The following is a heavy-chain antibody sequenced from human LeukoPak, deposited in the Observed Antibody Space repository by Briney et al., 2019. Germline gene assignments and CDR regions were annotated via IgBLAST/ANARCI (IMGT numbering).Heavy chain of an antibody. D-gene: IGHD6-19*01. CDR1: GYTFTSYD. CDR3: ARGRSPSSGWYHYYYYYGMDV. J-gene: IGHJ6*02. Sequence: GASVKLSCKASGYTFTSYDINWVRQAPGQGLEWMGWMNPNSGSAGYVQKFQGRVTMTRNTSISTAYMELSSLRSEDTAVYYCARGRSPSSGWYHYYYYYGMDVWGQGTTVTVSS. CDR2: MNPNSGSA. V-gene: IGHV1-8*01.